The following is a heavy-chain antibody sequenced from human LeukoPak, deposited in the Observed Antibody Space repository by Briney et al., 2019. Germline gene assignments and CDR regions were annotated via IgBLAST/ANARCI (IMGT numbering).Heavy chain of an antibody. CDR2: INQDGSEK. D-gene: IGHD3-22*01. V-gene: IGHV3-7*03. J-gene: IGHJ4*02. Sequence: PGGSLRLSCAASGFTFSNYWMSWVRQAPGKGLEWVANINQDGSEKYYVDSVKGRFTISRDNAKNSLYLQMHSLRAEDTALYYCAKDGYDDGAYYSFFDYWGQGTLVTVSS. CDR3: AKDGYDDGAYYSFFDY. CDR1: GFTFSNYW.